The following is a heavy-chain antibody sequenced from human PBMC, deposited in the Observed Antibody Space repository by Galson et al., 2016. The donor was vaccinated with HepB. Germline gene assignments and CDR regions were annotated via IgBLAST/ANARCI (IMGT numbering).Heavy chain of an antibody. CDR3: ARPAWESAVSFDY. CDR2: ISYDERNK. CDR1: GFTFSSYG. V-gene: IGHV3-30*03. D-gene: IGHD3-16*01. Sequence: SLRLSCAASGFTFSSYGMHWVRQAPGKGLEWEAAISYDERNKFYADSVKGRFTISRDTSKNTVYLQMSSLRAEDTAVYYCARPAWESAVSFDYWGQGTLVTVSS. J-gene: IGHJ4*02.